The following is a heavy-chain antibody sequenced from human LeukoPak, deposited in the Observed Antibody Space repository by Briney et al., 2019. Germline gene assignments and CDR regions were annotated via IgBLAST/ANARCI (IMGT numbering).Heavy chain of an antibody. J-gene: IGHJ5*02. CDR1: GYTFTSYG. Sequence: ASVKVSCKSSGYTFTSYGISWVRQAPGQGLELMGWISPYSGNTNYAQQLQGRVTMTTDTSTSTAYMELRSLRSDNTAVYYCARDGTAYCGGDCYSVRFDPWGQGTLVTVSS. CDR3: ARDGTAYCGGDCYSVRFDP. CDR2: ISPYSGNT. V-gene: IGHV1-18*01. D-gene: IGHD2-21*02.